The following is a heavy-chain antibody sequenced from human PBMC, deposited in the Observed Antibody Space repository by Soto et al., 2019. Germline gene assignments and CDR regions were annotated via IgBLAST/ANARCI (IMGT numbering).Heavy chain of an antibody. CDR3: ARDAKEDSDMGGYYYYTMDI. V-gene: IGHV4-61*01. CDR1: GDSLNSGTYY. Sequence: QVQLQESGPGLVKPSETLSLTCTVSGDSLNSGTYYWSWIRQPPGKGLEWIGRIFYSGSTDQHPSLKSRVSMSVDTAKNQFSLKLSSVTAADAAIYFCARDAKEDSDMGGYYYYTMDIWGQGTTVTVSS. D-gene: IGHD2-15*01. CDR2: IFYSGST. J-gene: IGHJ6*02.